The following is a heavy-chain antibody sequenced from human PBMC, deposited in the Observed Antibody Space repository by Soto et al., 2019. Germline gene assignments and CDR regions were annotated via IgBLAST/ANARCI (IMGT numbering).Heavy chain of an antibody. CDR2: ISWNSGSI. CDR1: GFTFDDYA. J-gene: IGHJ4*02. V-gene: IGHV3-9*01. CDR3: AKGYGSSWYGDGYFDY. Sequence: EVQLVESGGGLVQPGRSLRLSCAASGFTFDDYAMHWVRQAPGKGLEWVSGISWNSGSIGHADSVKGRFTISRDSAKNSPYMQKNSLSAEDTALYYCAKGYGSSWYGDGYFDYWVEGTLVTVSS. D-gene: IGHD6-13*01.